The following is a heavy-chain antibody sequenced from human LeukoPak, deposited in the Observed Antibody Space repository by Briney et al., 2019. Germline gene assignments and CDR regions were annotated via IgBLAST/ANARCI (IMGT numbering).Heavy chain of an antibody. CDR1: GGSTSSYY. CDR2: IYYSGST. CDR3: ARGLQSHRYYYGMDV. V-gene: IGHV4-59*01. J-gene: IGHJ6*02. Sequence: SETLSLTCTVSGGSTSSYYWSWIRQPPGKGLEWIGYIYYSGSTNYNPSLKSRVTISVDTSKNQFSLKLSSVTAADTAVYYCARGLQSHRYYYGMDVWGQGTTVTVSS.